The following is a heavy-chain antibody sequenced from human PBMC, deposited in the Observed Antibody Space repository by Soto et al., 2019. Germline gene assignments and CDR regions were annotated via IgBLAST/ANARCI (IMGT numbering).Heavy chain of an antibody. Sequence: SETLSLTCAVYGGSFSGYYWSWIRQPPGKGLEWIGEINHSGSTNYNPSLKSRVTISVDTSKNQFSLKLSSVTAADTAVYYCARKRRIRVREKYSSAFDIWGQGTMVTVSS. J-gene: IGHJ3*02. CDR2: INHSGST. CDR1: GGSFSGYY. D-gene: IGHD2-15*01. CDR3: ARKRRIRVREKYSSAFDI. V-gene: IGHV4-34*01.